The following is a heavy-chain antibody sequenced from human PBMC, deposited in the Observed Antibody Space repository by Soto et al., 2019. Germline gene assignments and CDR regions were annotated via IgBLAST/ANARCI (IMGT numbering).Heavy chain of an antibody. CDR1: GGSFSGYY. J-gene: IGHJ1*01. CDR3: ERYYDTSNRAYFHH. D-gene: IGHD3-22*01. V-gene: IGHV4-34*01. CDR2: INHSGST. Sequence: SETLSLTCAVYGGSFSGYYWSWIRQPPGKGLEWIGEINHSGSTNYNPPLKRRVTISVDTSKNKFPMKLRSVTAAATAMYYSERYYDTSNRAYFHHWGQGTRVTVYS.